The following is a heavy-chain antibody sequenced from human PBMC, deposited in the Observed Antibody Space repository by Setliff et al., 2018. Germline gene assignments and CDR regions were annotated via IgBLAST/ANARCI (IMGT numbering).Heavy chain of an antibody. CDR2: IYHSGSS. CDR1: GDSFSDYY. D-gene: IGHD4-17*01. Sequence: SETLSLTCAVYGDSFSDYYWSWIRQPPGKGLEWIGSIYHSGSSYYNSSLRSRVTISVDTSKNQLSLKLDSLTAADTAVYFCARLPRTVTHFDYWGQGALVTVSS. CDR3: ARLPRTVTHFDY. V-gene: IGHV4-34*01. J-gene: IGHJ4*02.